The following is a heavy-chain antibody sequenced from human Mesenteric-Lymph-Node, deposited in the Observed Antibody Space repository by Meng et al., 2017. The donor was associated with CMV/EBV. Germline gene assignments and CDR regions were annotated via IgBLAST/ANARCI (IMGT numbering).Heavy chain of an antibody. CDR1: GYTFTGYY. V-gene: IGHV1-2*02. Sequence: ASVKVSCKASGYTFTGYYMHWVRQAPGQGLEWMGWINIDSGGTNYAQKFQGRVTMTRDTSITTAYMELSRLRSDDMAVYYCARGNFGDNSAPFDYWGQGALVTVSS. CDR3: ARGNFGDNSAPFDY. J-gene: IGHJ4*02. CDR2: INIDSGGT. D-gene: IGHD4-23*01.